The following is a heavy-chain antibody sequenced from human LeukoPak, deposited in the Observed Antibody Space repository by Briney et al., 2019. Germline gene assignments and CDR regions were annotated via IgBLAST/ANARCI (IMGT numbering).Heavy chain of an antibody. J-gene: IGHJ4*02. CDR1: GGSISSYY. V-gene: IGHV4-59*01. D-gene: IGHD3-16*02. CDR3: ARYIWGSYPTFEDY. Sequence: PSETLSLTCTVSGGSISSYYGSWIRQPPGKGLEWIGYISYSGSTNYNPSLKSRVTISVDTSKNQFSLKLNSVTAADTAVYYCARYIWGSYPTFEDYWGQGSLVTVSS. CDR2: ISYSGST.